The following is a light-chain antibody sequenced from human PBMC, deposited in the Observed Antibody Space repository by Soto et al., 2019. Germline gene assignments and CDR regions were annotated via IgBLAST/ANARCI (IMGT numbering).Light chain of an antibody. Sequence: EIVLTQSPGTLSLSPGERATLSCRASHAVTNNFLAWYQQKPGQAPRLVIYGASSRPAGIPDRFSGSGAGTDFTLSSSRLEPEDFAVYFCQQYGTSPGTFGQGTKLEIK. CDR3: QQYGTSPGT. CDR2: GAS. J-gene: IGKJ2*01. CDR1: HAVTNNF. V-gene: IGKV3-20*01.